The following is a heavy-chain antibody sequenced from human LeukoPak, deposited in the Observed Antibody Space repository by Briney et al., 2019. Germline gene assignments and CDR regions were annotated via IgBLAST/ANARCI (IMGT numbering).Heavy chain of an antibody. V-gene: IGHV1-2*02. J-gene: IGHJ3*02. CDR1: GYTFTGYY. Sequence: ASVTVSCKASGYTFTGYYMHWVRQAPGKGLEWMGGINPNSGGTNYAQKVQGTVTMTRDTSIRTAYMELSRLRSDDTGVYYCAREKKFRRYYYDSSNAFDIWGQGTMVTVSS. CDR3: AREKKFRRYYYDSSNAFDI. CDR2: INPNSGGT. D-gene: IGHD3-22*01.